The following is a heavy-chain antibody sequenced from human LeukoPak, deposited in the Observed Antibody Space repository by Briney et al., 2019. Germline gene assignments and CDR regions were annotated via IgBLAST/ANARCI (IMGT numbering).Heavy chain of an antibody. CDR3: ARAGYDSPYHLDY. Sequence: GASVKVSCKASRYTFTSYDINWVRQATGQGLEWMGWMNPNSGNTGYAQKFQGRVTMTRNTSISTAYMELSSLRSEDTAVYYCARAGYDSPYHLDYWGQGTLVTVSS. V-gene: IGHV1-8*02. D-gene: IGHD3-22*01. J-gene: IGHJ4*02. CDR2: MNPNSGNT. CDR1: RYTFTSYD.